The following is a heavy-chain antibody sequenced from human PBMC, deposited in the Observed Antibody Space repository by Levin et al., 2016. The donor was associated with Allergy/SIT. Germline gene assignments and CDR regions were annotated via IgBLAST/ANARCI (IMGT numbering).Heavy chain of an antibody. CDR1: GFTFSSYG. CDR2: ISYDGSNK. J-gene: IGHJ4*02. CDR3: AKDLDY. Sequence: GGSLRLSCAASGFTFSSYGMHWVRQAPGKGLEWVAVISYDGSNKYYADSVKGRFTISRDNSKNTLYLQMNSLRAEDTAVYYCAKDLDYWGQGTLVTVSS. V-gene: IGHV3-30*18.